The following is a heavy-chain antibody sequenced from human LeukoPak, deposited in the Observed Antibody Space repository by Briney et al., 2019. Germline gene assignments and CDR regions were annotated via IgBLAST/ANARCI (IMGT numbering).Heavy chain of an antibody. CDR3: ARGHGDYLYYFDY. V-gene: IGHV1-69*05. J-gene: IGHJ4*02. Sequence: SVKVSCKASGGTFSSYAISWVRQAPGQGLEWMGGIIPIFGTANYAQKFQGRVTITTDESTSTAYMELSSLRSEDTAVYYCARGHGDYLYYFDYWGQGTLVTVSS. D-gene: IGHD4-17*01. CDR2: IIPIFGTA. CDR1: GGTFSSYA.